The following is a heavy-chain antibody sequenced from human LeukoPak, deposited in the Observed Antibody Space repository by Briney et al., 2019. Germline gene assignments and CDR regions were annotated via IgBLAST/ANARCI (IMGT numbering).Heavy chain of an antibody. J-gene: IGHJ3*02. V-gene: IGHV1-18*01. CDR2: ISAYNGNT. CDR1: GYTFTSYG. Sequence: ASVKVSCKASGYTFTSYGISWVRQAPGQGLEWMGWISAYNGNTNYAQKLQGRVTMTTDTSTSTAHMELRSLRSDDTAVYYCARVSRYSYGFGYAFDIWGQGTMVTVSS. CDR3: ARVSRYSYGFGYAFDI. D-gene: IGHD5-18*01.